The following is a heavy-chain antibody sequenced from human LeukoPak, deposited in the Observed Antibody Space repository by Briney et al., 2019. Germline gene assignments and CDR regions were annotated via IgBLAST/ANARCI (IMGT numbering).Heavy chain of an antibody. J-gene: IGHJ6*02. CDR1: GGSISSYY. V-gene: IGHV4-59*08. D-gene: IGHD6-19*01. CDR3: ARLKAVAGYYYYYGMDV. CDR2: IYYSGST. Sequence: PSETLSLTCTVSGGSISSYYWSWIRQLPGKGLEWIGYIYYSGSTNYNPSLKSRVTISVDTSKNQFSLKLSSVTAADTAVYYCARLKAVAGYYYYYGMDVWGQGTTVTVSS.